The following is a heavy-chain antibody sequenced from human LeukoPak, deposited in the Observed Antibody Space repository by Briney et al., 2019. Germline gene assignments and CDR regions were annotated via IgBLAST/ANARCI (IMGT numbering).Heavy chain of an antibody. V-gene: IGHV3-30-3*01. CDR1: GFTFSSYA. CDR3: ARGLGYCSGGSCYSHFALDY. CDR2: ISYDGSNK. Sequence: PGRSLRLPCAASGFTFSSYAMHWVRQAPGKGLEWVAVISYDGSNKYYADSVKGRFTISRDNSKNTLYLQMNSLRAEDTAVYYCARGLGYCSGGSCYSHFALDYWGQGTLVTVSS. J-gene: IGHJ4*02. D-gene: IGHD2-15*01.